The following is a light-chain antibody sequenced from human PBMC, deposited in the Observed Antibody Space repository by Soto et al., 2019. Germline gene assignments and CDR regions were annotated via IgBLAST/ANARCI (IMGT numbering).Light chain of an antibody. V-gene: IGKV1-9*01. Sequence: IHLTQSPSSLSASVGDRASFTCRASEDISSYLAWYQQKPGTAPKLLIYAASALHSGVPSRFSGSGSGTDFTLTISSLQPEDFAIYFCQQLKNYPITFGQGTRLEIK. CDR2: AAS. J-gene: IGKJ5*01. CDR1: EDISSY. CDR3: QQLKNYPIT.